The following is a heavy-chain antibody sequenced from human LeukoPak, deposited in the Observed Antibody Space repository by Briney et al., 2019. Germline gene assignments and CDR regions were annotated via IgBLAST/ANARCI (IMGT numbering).Heavy chain of an antibody. D-gene: IGHD3-22*01. CDR3: ARDTLDSSGYYYYYYMDV. CDR2: IYYSGST. V-gene: IGHV4-39*07. Sequence: SETLSLTCTVSGGSISSSSYYWGWIRQPPGKGLEWLGSIYYSGSTYYNPSLKSRVTISVDTSKNQFSLKLSSVTAADTAVYYCARDTLDSSGYYYYYYMDVWGKGTTVTVSS. J-gene: IGHJ6*03. CDR1: GGSISSSSYY.